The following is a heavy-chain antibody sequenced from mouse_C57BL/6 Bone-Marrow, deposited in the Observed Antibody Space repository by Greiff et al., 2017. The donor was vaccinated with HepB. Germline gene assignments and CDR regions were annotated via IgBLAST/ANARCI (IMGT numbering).Heavy chain of an antibody. D-gene: IGHD2-5*01. V-gene: IGHV12-3*01. Sequence: QVQLKESGPGLVKPSQSLFLTCSITGFPITSGYYWIWIRQSPGKPLEWMGYITHSGETFYNPSLQSPISITRETSKNQFFLQLNSVTTEDTAMYYCAGAPNSNEDGAMDCWGQGTSVTVSS. CDR2: ITHSGET. CDR1: GFPITSGYY. J-gene: IGHJ4*01. CDR3: AGAPNSNEDGAMDC.